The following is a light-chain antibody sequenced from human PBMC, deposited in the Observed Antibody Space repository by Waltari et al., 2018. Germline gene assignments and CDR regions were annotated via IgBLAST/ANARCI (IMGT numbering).Light chain of an antibody. J-gene: IGKJ4*01. CDR2: GAS. V-gene: IGKV3-15*01. Sequence: EIVMTQSPATLSVSPGEGATLSCRASQSISNKLAWYQQNPGQAPRLLIFGASTRATGVPARFSGSGAGTEFTLSISSLQSEDFAVYFCQHYNNLPLTFGGGTSVEI. CDR1: QSISNK. CDR3: QHYNNLPLT.